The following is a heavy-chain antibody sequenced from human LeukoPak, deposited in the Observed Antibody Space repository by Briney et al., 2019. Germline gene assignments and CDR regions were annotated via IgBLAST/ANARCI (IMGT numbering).Heavy chain of an antibody. Sequence: GGSLRLSCGASGFTFSSYEMHWVRQAPGKGLEWVIVISYDGSNKYYADSVKGRFTISRDNSKNTLYLQMNSLRAEDTAVYYCARVGATNWFDPWGQGTLVTVSS. CDR3: ARVGATNWFDP. D-gene: IGHD1-26*01. V-gene: IGHV3-30-3*01. CDR2: ISYDGSNK. CDR1: GFTFSSYE. J-gene: IGHJ5*02.